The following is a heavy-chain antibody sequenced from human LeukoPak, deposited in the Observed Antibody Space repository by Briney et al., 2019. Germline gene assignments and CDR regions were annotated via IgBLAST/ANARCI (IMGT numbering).Heavy chain of an antibody. CDR1: GFTFSSYG. CDR3: AKASGSGYYYPFDY. V-gene: IGHV3-23*01. CDR2: ISGSGGST. Sequence: GGSLRLSCAASGFTFSSYGMSWVRQAPGKGLEWVSAISGSGGSTYYADSVKGRFTISRDNSKNTLYLQMNSLRAEDTAVYYCAKASGSGYYYPFDYWGQGTLVTVSS. J-gene: IGHJ4*02. D-gene: IGHD3-22*01.